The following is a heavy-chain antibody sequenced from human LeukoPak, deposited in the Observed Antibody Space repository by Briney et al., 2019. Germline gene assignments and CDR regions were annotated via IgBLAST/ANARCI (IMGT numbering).Heavy chain of an antibody. D-gene: IGHD2-2*01. V-gene: IGHV3-23*01. Sequence: PGGSLRLSCAASGFTFSSYAMSWVRQAPGKGLEWVSAISGSSGSTYYADSVKGRFTISRDNSKNTLYLQMNSLRAEDTAIYYCVKDRPCETCMPMDAWGQGTTVTVSS. CDR1: GFTFSSYA. CDR3: VKDRPCETCMPMDA. CDR2: ISGSSGST. J-gene: IGHJ6*02.